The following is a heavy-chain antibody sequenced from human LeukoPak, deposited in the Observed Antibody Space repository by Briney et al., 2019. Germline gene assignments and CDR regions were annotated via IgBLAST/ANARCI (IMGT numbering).Heavy chain of an antibody. D-gene: IGHD5-12*01. CDR3: ARGPPNSGYDYYYYMDV. J-gene: IGHJ6*03. Sequence: SQTLSLTCAISGNSVSSNSAAWNWIRQSPSRGLEWLGRTYYRSKWYNDYAVSVKSRITINPDTSKNQFSLQLNSVTPEDTAVHYCARGPPNSGYDYYYYMDVWGKGTTVTVSS. CDR2: TYYRSKWYN. V-gene: IGHV6-1*01. CDR1: GNSVSSNSAA.